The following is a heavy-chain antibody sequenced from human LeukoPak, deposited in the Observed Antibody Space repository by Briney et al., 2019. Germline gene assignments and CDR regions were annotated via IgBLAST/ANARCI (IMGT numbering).Heavy chain of an antibody. CDR1: GFTFSILD. V-gene: IGHV3-23*01. J-gene: IGHJ4*02. Sequence: GGSLRLSCAASGFTFSILDMSWVRQAPGKGLEWVSAISGNGGRTYYADSVKGRFTISRDNSKNTLYLQMNSLRAEDTAVYYCARAYCSGGSCYSGYFDYWGQGTLVTVSS. D-gene: IGHD2-15*01. CDR3: ARAYCSGGSCYSGYFDY. CDR2: ISGNGGRT.